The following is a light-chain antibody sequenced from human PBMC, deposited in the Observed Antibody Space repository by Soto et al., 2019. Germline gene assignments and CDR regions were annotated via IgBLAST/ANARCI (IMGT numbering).Light chain of an antibody. J-gene: IGKJ1*01. V-gene: IGKV1-17*01. CDR2: AAS. CDR3: QQYNSYSLTWT. CDR1: QGIRND. Sequence: DLQMTQSPSSLSASVGDRVTITCRASQGIRNDVGWYQQKPGKAPKRLIYAASSLQSGVPSRFSGSGSGTEFTLTISSLQPDDFATYYCQQYNSYSLTWTFGQGTKVDIK.